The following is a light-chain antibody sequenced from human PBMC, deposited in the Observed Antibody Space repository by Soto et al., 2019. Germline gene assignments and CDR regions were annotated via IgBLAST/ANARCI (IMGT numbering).Light chain of an antibody. V-gene: IGKV1-33*01. CDR2: DAS. CDR3: HQSDSLPIT. J-gene: IGKJ5*01. CDR1: QDISNY. Sequence: DIQMTPSPSSLSASVGDRVTITCRASQDISNYLNWYQQRPGKAPKLLIYDASNLERGVPSRFSGTRSWTYFTFAITSLKPEDVETYDCHQSDSLPITFGQGTRLE.